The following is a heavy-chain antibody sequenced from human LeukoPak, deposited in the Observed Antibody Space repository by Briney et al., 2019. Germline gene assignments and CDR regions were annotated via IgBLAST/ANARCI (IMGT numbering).Heavy chain of an antibody. CDR1: GFTFSSYE. J-gene: IGHJ4*02. Sequence: GGSLRLSCAASGFTFSSYEMNWVRQAPGKGLEWVSYISSSGSTTYYADSVKGRFAISRDNAKNSLFLQMNSLRAEDTALYYCARRYCSSTSCLIDYWGQGTLVTVSS. V-gene: IGHV3-48*03. CDR3: ARRYCSSTSCLIDY. D-gene: IGHD2-2*01. CDR2: ISSSGSTT.